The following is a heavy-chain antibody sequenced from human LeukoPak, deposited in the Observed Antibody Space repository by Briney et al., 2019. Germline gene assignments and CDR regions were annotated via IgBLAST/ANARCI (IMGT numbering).Heavy chain of an antibody. D-gene: IGHD2-2*01. CDR1: GYTLTELS. J-gene: IGHJ4*02. Sequence: ASVKVSCKVSGYTLTELSMHWVRQAPGKGLEWMGGFDPEDGETIYAQKFQGRVTMTEDTSTDTAYMELSSLRSEDTAVYYCARGSPVRIVVVPTLDYWGQGTLVTVSS. CDR2: FDPEDGET. CDR3: ARGSPVRIVVVPTLDY. V-gene: IGHV1-24*01.